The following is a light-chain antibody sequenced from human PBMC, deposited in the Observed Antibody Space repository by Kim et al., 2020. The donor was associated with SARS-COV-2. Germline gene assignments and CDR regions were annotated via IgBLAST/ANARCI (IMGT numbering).Light chain of an antibody. CDR3: QQYGTSPLT. Sequence: SPWERAPLSCRASQSVTSNFLTWYQQRPGQAPRLLIYGASNRATGIPDRFIGSGSGTDFILTISRLEPEDFAVYYCQQYGTSPLTFGGGTKVDIK. CDR1: QSVTSNF. V-gene: IGKV3-20*01. CDR2: GAS. J-gene: IGKJ4*01.